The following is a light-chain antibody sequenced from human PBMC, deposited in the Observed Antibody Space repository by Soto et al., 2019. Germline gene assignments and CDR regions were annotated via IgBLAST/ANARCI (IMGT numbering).Light chain of an antibody. CDR1: ALPKQY. CDR3: QSADSSGTWVV. Sequence: SYELTQPPSVSVSPGQTARITFSGDALPKQYAYWYQQKPGQAPVLVIYKDSERPSGIPERFSGASSGTTVTLTISGVQAEDEADYYCQSADSSGTWVVFGGGTKLTVL. CDR2: KDS. V-gene: IGLV3-25*03. J-gene: IGLJ2*01.